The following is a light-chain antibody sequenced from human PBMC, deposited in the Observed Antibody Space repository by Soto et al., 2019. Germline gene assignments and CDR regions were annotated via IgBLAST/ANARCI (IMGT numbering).Light chain of an antibody. CDR2: EVS. V-gene: IGLV2-8*01. Sequence: QSALTQPPSASGSPGQSVTISCTGTSSDVGGYNYVSWYPQYPGKAPKLMIYEVSKRPSGVPDRFSGSKSGKTASLTVSGLQAEDEADYYCSSYAGSNIGVFGGGTKLTVL. CDR1: SSDVGGYNY. J-gene: IGLJ3*02. CDR3: SSYAGSNIGV.